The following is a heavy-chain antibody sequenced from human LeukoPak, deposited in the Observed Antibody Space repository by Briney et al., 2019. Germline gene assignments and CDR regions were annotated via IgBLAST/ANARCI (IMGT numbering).Heavy chain of an antibody. V-gene: IGHV4-34*01. CDR2: INHSGST. Sequence: SETLSLTCAVYGGSFSGYYWSWIRQPPGKGLEWIGEINHSGSTNYNPSLKSRVTISVDTSKNQFSLKLSSATAADTTVYYCASLLRGLWFGEARASTFYYWGQGTLDTVSS. J-gene: IGHJ4*02. CDR3: ASLLRGLWFGEARASTFYY. D-gene: IGHD3-10*01. CDR1: GGSFSGYY.